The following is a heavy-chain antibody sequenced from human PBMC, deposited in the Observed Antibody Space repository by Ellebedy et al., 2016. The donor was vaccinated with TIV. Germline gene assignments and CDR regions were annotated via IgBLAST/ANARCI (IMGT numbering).Heavy chain of an antibody. CDR3: ARDLTEFGDYVGSEY. CDR2: IYTTGST. D-gene: IGHD4-17*01. J-gene: IGHJ4*02. Sequence: MPSETLSLTCNVSGGSVRRYSWSWIRQSAGKGLEWIGRIYTTGSTSYNPSLKSRVTMSVDTSKNQFSLNLRSVTAADTAVYYCARDLTEFGDYVGSEYWGQGTLVTVSS. V-gene: IGHV4-4*07. CDR1: GGSVRRYS.